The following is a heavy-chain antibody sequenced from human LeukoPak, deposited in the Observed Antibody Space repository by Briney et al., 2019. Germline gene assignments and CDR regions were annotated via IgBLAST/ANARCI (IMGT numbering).Heavy chain of an antibody. D-gene: IGHD3-22*01. Sequence: NPSETLSLTCTVSGGSISNYYWNWIRQPAGKGLEWIGRIYTSENTNYNPSLKSRVTMSVDTSKNQLSLKLSSVTAADTAVYYCARGPRVHYFDSSGYYYNYYYYMDVWGKGTTVTVSS. J-gene: IGHJ6*03. CDR1: GGSISNYY. CDR2: IYTSENT. V-gene: IGHV4-4*07. CDR3: ARGPRVHYFDSSGYYYNYYYYMDV.